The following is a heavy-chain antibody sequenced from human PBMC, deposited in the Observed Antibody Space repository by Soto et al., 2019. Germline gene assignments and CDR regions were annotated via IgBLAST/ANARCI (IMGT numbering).Heavy chain of an antibody. Sequence: VPLSESGVALVQPGGSLRLSCAASGFTFRVYAISWFRQAPGGGLEWVSAIGGTGNTTYYADSVKGRFTIARDNSRDTLYLHMTSLRVEDTAVYYCARIRQLLFVSWGQGTLVSVSS. J-gene: IGHJ4*02. V-gene: IGHV3-23*01. CDR2: IGGTGNTT. CDR3: ARIRQLLFVS. CDR1: GFTFRVYA. D-gene: IGHD2-2*01.